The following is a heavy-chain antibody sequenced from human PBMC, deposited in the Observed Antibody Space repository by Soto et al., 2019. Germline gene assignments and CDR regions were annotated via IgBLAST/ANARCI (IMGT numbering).Heavy chain of an antibody. CDR1: V. CDR3: MKNIISTGRLGA. J-gene: IGHJ6*02. V-gene: IGHV3-33*03. CDR2: IWHDGSSE. D-gene: IGHD4-17*01. Sequence: VVRWVPTAPGRGLEWVAIIWHDGSSEYYADSVKGRFTISRDKSRSTLSLQMNSLIVEDTVVYNCMKNIISTGRLGAWGQGIPVTVSS.